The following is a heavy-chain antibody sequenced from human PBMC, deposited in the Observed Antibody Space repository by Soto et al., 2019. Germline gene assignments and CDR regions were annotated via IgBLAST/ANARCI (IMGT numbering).Heavy chain of an antibody. Sequence: ASVKVSCKACGYTLPKFGIEWVRQAPGQRLEWMGWINTGNGDTKYSQQFQGRVTFTRDTSATTAYMELSSLTSEDTAVYYCASYSYYNDGSGPYDSWG. V-gene: IGHV1-3*04. D-gene: IGHD3-22*01. CDR2: INTGNGDT. J-gene: IGHJ5*01. CDR3: ASYSYYNDGSGPYDS. CDR1: GYTLPKFG.